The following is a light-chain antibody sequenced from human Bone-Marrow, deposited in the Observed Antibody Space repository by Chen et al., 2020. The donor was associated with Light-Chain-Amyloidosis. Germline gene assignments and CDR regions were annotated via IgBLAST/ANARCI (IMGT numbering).Light chain of an antibody. V-gene: IGLV3-25*03. J-gene: IGLJ2*01. CDR3: QSADSMSTYGVI. Sequence: SYELTQPPSVSVSPGKTARITCSGDDLPTKYAYWYQQKPGPAPGLVIHRDTERPSGISERFSGSSSGTTATLTISGVQAEDEVAYHGQSADSMSTYGVIFGGGTKLTVL. CDR1: DLPTKY. CDR2: RDT.